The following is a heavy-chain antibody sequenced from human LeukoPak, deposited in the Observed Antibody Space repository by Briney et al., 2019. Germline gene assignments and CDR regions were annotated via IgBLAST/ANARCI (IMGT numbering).Heavy chain of an antibody. CDR2: ISGSGGST. Sequence: GGSLRLSCAASGFTFSTYAMSWVRQAPGKGLEWVSAISGSGGSTYYADSVKGRFTISRDNSKNTLYLRMNSLRAEDTAVYYCARVRLVPPPYYYMDVWGKGTTVTISS. D-gene: IGHD6-19*01. V-gene: IGHV3-23*01. CDR1: GFTFSTYA. J-gene: IGHJ6*03. CDR3: ARVRLVPPPYYYMDV.